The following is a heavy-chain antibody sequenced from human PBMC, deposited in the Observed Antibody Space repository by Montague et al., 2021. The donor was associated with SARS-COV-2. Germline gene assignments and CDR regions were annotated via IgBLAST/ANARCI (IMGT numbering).Heavy chain of an antibody. CDR2: ISSSGSTI. V-gene: IGHV3-48*03. Sequence: SLRLSCPASGFTFSSYEMNWVRQAPGKGLEWVSYISSSGSTIYYADSAKGRFTISRDNAKNSLYLQMNSLRAEDTAVYYCARERIVVVYYYYGMDVWGQGTTVTVSS. J-gene: IGHJ6*02. CDR1: GFTFSSYE. D-gene: IGHD2-2*01. CDR3: ARERIVVVYYYYGMDV.